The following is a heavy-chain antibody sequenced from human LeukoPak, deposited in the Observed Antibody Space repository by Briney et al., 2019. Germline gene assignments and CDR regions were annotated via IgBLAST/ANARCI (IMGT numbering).Heavy chain of an antibody. CDR3: ARDYDEHEYFQH. J-gene: IGHJ1*01. D-gene: IGHD3-16*01. V-gene: IGHV3-21*01. CDR2: ISSSSSYI. CDR1: GFTFSSYS. Sequence: GGSLRLSCAASGFTFSSYSMNWVRQAPGKGLEWVSSISSSSSYIYYADSVKGRFTISRDNAKNSLYLQMNSLRAEDTAVYYCARDYDEHEYFQHWGQGTLVTVSS.